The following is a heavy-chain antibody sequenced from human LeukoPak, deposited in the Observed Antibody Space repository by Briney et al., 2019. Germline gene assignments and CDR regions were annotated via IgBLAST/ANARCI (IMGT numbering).Heavy chain of an antibody. CDR1: GYTFTSYD. J-gene: IGHJ4*02. CDR3: ARGFEAALGFDY. Sequence: ASVKVSCKASGYTFTSYDINWVRQATGQGLEWMGWMNPNSGNTGYAQKFQGRVTITRNTSISTAYMELSSLRSEDTAVYYCARGFEAALGFDYWGQGTLVTVSS. CDR2: MNPNSGNT. D-gene: IGHD6-6*01. V-gene: IGHV1-8*03.